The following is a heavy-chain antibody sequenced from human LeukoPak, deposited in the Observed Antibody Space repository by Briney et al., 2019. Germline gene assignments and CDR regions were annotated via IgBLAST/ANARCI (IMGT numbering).Heavy chain of an antibody. J-gene: IGHJ3*02. CDR1: GGSISTYY. CDR2: IYYSGST. CDR3: AREEVPHGFDI. V-gene: IGHV4-59*01. Sequence: SEALSLTCTVSGGSISTYYWSWIRQPPGKGLEYIGYIYYSGSTNYNPSLKSRVTMSLDTSKNQFSLKLSSVTAADTAVYYCAREEVPHGFDIWGQGTMVTVSS.